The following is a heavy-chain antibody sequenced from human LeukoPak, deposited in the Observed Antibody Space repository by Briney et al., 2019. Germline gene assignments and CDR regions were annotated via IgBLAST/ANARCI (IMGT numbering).Heavy chain of an antibody. V-gene: IGHV3-23*01. CDR1: GFTFSSYA. D-gene: IGHD6-19*01. J-gene: IGHJ6*02. CDR2: ISGSGGGT. CDR3: AKVESSGWFTNYYYGMDV. Sequence: GGSLRLSCAASGFTFSSYAMSWVRQVPGKGLEWVSAISGSGGGTYYADSVKGRFTISRDDSKNTLYLQMNSLRAEDTAIYYCAKVESSGWFTNYYYGMDVWGQGTTVTVSS.